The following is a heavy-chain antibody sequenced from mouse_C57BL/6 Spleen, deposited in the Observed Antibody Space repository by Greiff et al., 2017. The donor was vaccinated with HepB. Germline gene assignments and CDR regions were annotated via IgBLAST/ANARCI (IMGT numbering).Heavy chain of an antibody. J-gene: IGHJ1*03. CDR1: GYTFTDYN. V-gene: IGHV1-18*01. CDR3: ARRDSSAFDV. CDR2: INPNNGGT. Sequence: VQLQQSGPELVKPGASVKIPCKASGYTFTDYNMDWVKQSHGKSLEWIGDINPNNGGTIYNQKFKGKATLTVDKSSSTAYMELRSLTSEDTAVYYCARRDSSAFDVWGTGTTVTVSS. D-gene: IGHD3-3*01.